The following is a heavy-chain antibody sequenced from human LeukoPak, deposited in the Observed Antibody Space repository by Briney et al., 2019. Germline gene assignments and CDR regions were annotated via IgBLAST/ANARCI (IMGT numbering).Heavy chain of an antibody. D-gene: IGHD1-7*01. J-gene: IGHJ4*02. CDR3: ARLYGNYQNYFDY. V-gene: IGHV4-39*01. CDR1: GGSISSSSYY. CDR2: IYYSGST. Sequence: SETLSLTCTVSGGSISSSSYYWGWIRQPPGKGLEWIGTIYYSGSTYYNPSLKGRVAISLDSSKNQFSLQLSSVTAADTAVYFCARLYGNYQNYFDYWGQGTLVTVSS.